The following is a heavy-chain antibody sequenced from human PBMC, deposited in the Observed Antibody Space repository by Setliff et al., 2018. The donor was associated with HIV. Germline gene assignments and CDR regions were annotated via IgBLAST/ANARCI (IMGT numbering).Heavy chain of an antibody. V-gene: IGHV3-15*01. CDR2: IKTRADGGAA. D-gene: IGHD3-16*01. Sequence: GGSLRLSCTASGFTFGDYAMSWVRQAPGKGLECLGRIKTRADGGAADSAEPVKGRFTISRDDSKSTLYLQMNSLKTEDTAVYYCVAVTSLGGFKVLGSWGQGTLVTVSS. CDR1: GFTFGDYA. J-gene: IGHJ4*02. CDR3: VAVTSLGGFKVLGS.